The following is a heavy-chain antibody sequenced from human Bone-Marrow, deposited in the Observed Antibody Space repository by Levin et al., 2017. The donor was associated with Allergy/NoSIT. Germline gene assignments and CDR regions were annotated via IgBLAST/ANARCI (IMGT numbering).Heavy chain of an antibody. CDR2: ISDSGERK. J-gene: IGHJ6*02. V-gene: IGHV3-23*01. D-gene: IGHD3-16*01. CDR3: AKGKHDYVWGTYPLSSYYHFGIHV. Sequence: GESLKISCAASGFNFNNFAMSWVRQAPGKGLEWVSAISDSGERKIYADSLKGRFTISRDNSRNTLNLQMNSLRAEDTAVYYCAKGKHDYVWGTYPLSSYYHFGIHVWGQGTTVTVSS. CDR1: GFNFNNFA.